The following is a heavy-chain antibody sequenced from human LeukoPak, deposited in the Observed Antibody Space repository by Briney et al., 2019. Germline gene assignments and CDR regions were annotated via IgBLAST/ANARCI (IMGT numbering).Heavy chain of an antibody. CDR1: GFTFSSYS. Sequence: GGSLRLSCAASGFTFSSYSMNWVRQAPGKGPEWVSSISSSSSYIYYADSVKGRFTISRDNAKNSLYLQMNSLRAEDTAVYYCARDTNQYSRFDYWGQGTLVTVSS. V-gene: IGHV3-21*01. D-gene: IGHD6-6*01. CDR3: ARDTNQYSRFDY. J-gene: IGHJ4*02. CDR2: ISSSSSYI.